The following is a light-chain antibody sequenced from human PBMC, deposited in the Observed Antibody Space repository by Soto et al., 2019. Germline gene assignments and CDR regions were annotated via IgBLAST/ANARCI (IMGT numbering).Light chain of an antibody. CDR2: EGS. V-gene: IGLV2-23*01. J-gene: IGLJ3*02. Sequence: QSALTQPASVSGSPGQSITISCTGTSSDVGSYNLVSWYQQYPGKAPKLMIYEGSKRPSGVSNRFSGSKSDNTASLTISGLQAEDEADYYCCSYADSSTWVFGGGTKLTVL. CDR3: CSYADSSTWV. CDR1: SSDVGSYNL.